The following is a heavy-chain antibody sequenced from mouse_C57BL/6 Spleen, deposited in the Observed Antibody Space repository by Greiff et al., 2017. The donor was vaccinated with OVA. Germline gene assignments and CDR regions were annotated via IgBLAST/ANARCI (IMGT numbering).Heavy chain of an antibody. Sequence: QVHLKQPGAELVKPGASVKLSCKASGYTFTSYWMHWVKQRPGQGLEWIGMIHPNSGSTNYNEKFKSKATLTVDKSSSTAYMQLSSLTSEDSAVYYCARTTVVDYWYFDVWGTGTTVTVSS. J-gene: IGHJ1*03. V-gene: IGHV1-64*01. CDR3: ARTTVVDYWYFDV. CDR1: GYTFTSYW. D-gene: IGHD1-1*01. CDR2: IHPNSGST.